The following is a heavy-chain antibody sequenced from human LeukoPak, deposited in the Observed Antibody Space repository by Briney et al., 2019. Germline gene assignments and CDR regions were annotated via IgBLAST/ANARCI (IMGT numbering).Heavy chain of an antibody. CDR2: IYSGGSP. D-gene: IGHD4-17*01. CDR1: GFAVSSNH. Sequence: PGGSLRLSCAASGFAVSSNHMSWVRQAPGKGLEWVSVIYSGGSPYYADSVKGRFTISRDNSRNTLYLQMNSLRAEDTAVYYCARGSTSVTGYFHLWGRGTLVTVSS. CDR3: ARGSTSVTGYFHL. V-gene: IGHV3-53*01. J-gene: IGHJ2*01.